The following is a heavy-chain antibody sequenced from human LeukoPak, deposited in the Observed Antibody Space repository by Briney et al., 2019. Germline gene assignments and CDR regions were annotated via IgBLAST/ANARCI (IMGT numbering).Heavy chain of an antibody. CDR1: GGTFSRYA. CDR3: ARSASIAAPYYFDY. V-gene: IGHV1-69*05. J-gene: IGHJ4*02. D-gene: IGHD6-6*01. CDR2: IMPIFGTA. Sequence: SVKDSCKASGGTFSRYAISWVRQAPGQGLEWMGGIMPIFGTANYAQKFQGRVTITTDESTSTAYMELSSLRSEDTAVYYCARSASIAAPYYFDYWGQGTLVTVSS.